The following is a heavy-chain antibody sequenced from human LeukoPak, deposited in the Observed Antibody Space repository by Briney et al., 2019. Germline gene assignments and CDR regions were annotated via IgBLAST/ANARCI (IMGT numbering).Heavy chain of an antibody. Sequence: ASVKVSCKVSGYTLTELSMHWVRQAPGKGLEWMGGFDPEDGETIYAQKFQGRVTMTEDTSTDTAYMELSSLRSEDTAVYYCATRGREGVVIRYYLDYWGQGTLVTVSS. D-gene: IGHD3-3*01. V-gene: IGHV1-24*01. CDR1: GYTLTELS. CDR3: ATRGREGVVIRYYLDY. CDR2: FDPEDGET. J-gene: IGHJ4*02.